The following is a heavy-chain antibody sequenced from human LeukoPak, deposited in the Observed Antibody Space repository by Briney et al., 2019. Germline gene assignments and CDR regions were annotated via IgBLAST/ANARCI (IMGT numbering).Heavy chain of an antibody. CDR2: ISYDGSNK. Sequence: HPGGSLRLSCAASGFTFSSYAMHWVRQAPGKGLEWVAVISYDGSNKYYADSVKGRFTISRDNSKNTLYLQMNSLRAEDTAVYYCARESIFGVVTATFDYWGQGTLVTVSS. V-gene: IGHV3-30-3*01. J-gene: IGHJ4*02. CDR3: ARESIFGVVTATFDY. D-gene: IGHD3-3*01. CDR1: GFTFSSYA.